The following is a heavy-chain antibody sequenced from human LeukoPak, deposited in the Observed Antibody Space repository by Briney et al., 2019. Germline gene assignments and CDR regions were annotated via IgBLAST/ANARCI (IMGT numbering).Heavy chain of an antibody. CDR3: ALYSSGWSGPQRRRGSFDY. CDR1: GGSISSSSYY. V-gene: IGHV4-39*07. D-gene: IGHD6-19*01. CDR2: IYYSGST. Sequence: SETLSLTCTVSGGSISSSSYYWGWIRQPPGKGLKWIGNIYYSGSTYYNPSLESRVTMSLDTSKNQFSLKLSSVTAADTAVYYCALYSSGWSGPQRRRGSFDYWGQGTLVTVSS. J-gene: IGHJ4*02.